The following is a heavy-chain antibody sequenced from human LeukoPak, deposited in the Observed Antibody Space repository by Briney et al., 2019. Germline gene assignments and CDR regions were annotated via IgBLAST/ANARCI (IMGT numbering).Heavy chain of an antibody. V-gene: IGHV3-20*04. J-gene: IGHJ4*02. CDR1: GFTFDDYG. D-gene: IGHD3-3*01. Sequence: GGSLRLSCAASGFTFDDYGMSWVRQAPGKGLEWVSGINWNGGSTGYADSVKGRFTISRDNAKNSLYLQMNSLRAEDTALYYCAGDGWGRYDFWSGYLYWGQGTLVTVSS. CDR3: AGDGWGRYDFWSGYLY. CDR2: INWNGGST.